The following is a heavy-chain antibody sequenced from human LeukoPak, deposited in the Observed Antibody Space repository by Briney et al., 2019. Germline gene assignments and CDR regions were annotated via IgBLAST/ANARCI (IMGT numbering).Heavy chain of an antibody. J-gene: IGHJ4*02. D-gene: IGHD2-21*02. CDR2: INPNSGGT. CDR3: ARERSAYCGGDCFLDFDY. Sequence: ASVKVSCKASGYTFTGYYMHWVRQAPGQGLEWMGRINPNSGGTNYAQKFQGRVTMTRDTSISTAYMELSRLRSDDTAVYYCARERSAYCGGDCFLDFDYWGQGTLVTVS. CDR1: GYTFTGYY. V-gene: IGHV1-2*06.